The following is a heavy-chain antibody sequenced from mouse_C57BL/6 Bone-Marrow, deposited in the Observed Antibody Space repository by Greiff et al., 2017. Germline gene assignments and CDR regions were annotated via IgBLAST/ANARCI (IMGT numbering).Heavy chain of an antibody. Sequence: QVQLQQPGAELVKPGASVKLSCKASGYTFTSYWMHWVKQRPGQGLEWIGMFHPNSGSTNYNEKFKSKATLTVDKSSSTAYMQLSSLTSEDSAVYYCARERNYWYFDYWGQGTTLTVSS. CDR1: GYTFTSYW. J-gene: IGHJ2*01. CDR3: ARERNYWYFDY. D-gene: IGHD1-1*02. CDR2: FHPNSGST. V-gene: IGHV1-64*01.